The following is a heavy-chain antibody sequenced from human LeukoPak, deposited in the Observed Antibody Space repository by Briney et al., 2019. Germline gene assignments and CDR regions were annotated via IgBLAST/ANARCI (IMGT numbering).Heavy chain of an antibody. CDR3: ARVGYCSSTSCRSQK. Sequence: SGGSLRLSCAASGFTFSSYSMNWVRQAPGKGLEWVSYISSSSSTIYYADSVKGRFTISRDNAKNSLYLQMNSLRAEDTAVYYCARVGYCSSTSCRSQKWGQGPLVTVSS. CDR2: ISSSSSTI. J-gene: IGHJ4*02. V-gene: IGHV3-48*01. CDR1: GFTFSSYS. D-gene: IGHD2-2*01.